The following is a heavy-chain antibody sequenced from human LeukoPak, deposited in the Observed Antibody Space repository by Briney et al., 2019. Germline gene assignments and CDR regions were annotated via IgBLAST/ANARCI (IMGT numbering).Heavy chain of an antibody. CDR3: AGSYSSSSVYYYMDV. Sequence: GGSLRLSCAASGFTFSSYSMNWVRQAPGKGLEWVSSISSSSSYIYYADSVKGRFTISRDNAKNSLYLQMNSLRAEDTAVYYCAGSYSSSSVYYYMDVWGKGTTVTVSS. CDR1: GFTFSSYS. CDR2: ISSSSSYI. J-gene: IGHJ6*03. D-gene: IGHD6-6*01. V-gene: IGHV3-21*01.